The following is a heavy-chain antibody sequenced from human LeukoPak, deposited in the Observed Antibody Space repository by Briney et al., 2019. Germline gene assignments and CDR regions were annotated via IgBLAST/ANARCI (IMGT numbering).Heavy chain of an antibody. V-gene: IGHV4-34*01. CDR3: ARLRMVRGVNHGMDV. CDR2: INHSGST. J-gene: IGHJ6*04. CDR1: GGSFSGYY. D-gene: IGHD3-10*01. Sequence: SETLSLTCAVHGGSFSGYYWSWIRQPPGKGLEWIGEINHSGSTNYNPSLKSRVTISVDTSKNQFSLKLSSVTAADTAVYYCARLRMVRGVNHGMDVWGKGTTVTVSS.